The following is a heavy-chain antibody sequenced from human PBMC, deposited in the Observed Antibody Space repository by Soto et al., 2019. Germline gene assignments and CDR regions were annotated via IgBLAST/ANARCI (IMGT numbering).Heavy chain of an antibody. D-gene: IGHD6-19*01. J-gene: IGHJ4*02. CDR3: ASTTIQYSSGWYL. CDR1: GGSFSGYY. CDR2: INHSGST. Sequence: QVQLQQWGAGLLKPSETLSLTCAVYGGSFSGYYWSWIRQPPGKGLEWIGEINHSGSTNYNPSLTSRVTISVATSKNQFSLKLSSVTAADTAVYYCASTTIQYSSGWYLWGQGTLVTVSS. V-gene: IGHV4-34*01.